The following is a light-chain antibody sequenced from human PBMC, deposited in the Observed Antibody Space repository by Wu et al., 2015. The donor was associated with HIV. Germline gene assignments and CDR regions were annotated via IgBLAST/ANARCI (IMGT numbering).Light chain of an antibody. V-gene: IGKV1-5*03. J-gene: IGKJ2*01. CDR3: QHLNDYSPLYA. CDR1: QSINDY. CDR2: KAS. Sequence: DIQMTQSPSTLSASVGDRVTITCRASQSINDYLAWYQQKPGKAPKLLIYKASTLQSGVPSRFSGSGSGTEFTLTISSLQPDDFATYYCQHLNDYSPLYAFGQGPRWRSN.